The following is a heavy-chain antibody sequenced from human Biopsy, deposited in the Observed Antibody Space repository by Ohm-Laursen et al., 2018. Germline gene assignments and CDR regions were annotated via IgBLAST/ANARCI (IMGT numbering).Heavy chain of an antibody. CDR2: ITSSGDTT. CDR1: GFTFSSYA. CDR3: AKDQGYYYDRSVYYYFDY. Sequence: SLRLSCAASGFTFSSYAMSWVRQAPGKGLEWVSAITSSGDTTYYSDSVKGRFTISRDSSKNTLHLQMNSLRAADTAVYYCAKDQGYYYDRSVYYYFDYWGQGTLVTVSS. V-gene: IGHV3-23*01. J-gene: IGHJ4*02. D-gene: IGHD3-22*01.